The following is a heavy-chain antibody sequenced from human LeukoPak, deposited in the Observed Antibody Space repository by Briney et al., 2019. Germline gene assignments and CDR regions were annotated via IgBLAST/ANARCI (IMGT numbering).Heavy chain of an antibody. D-gene: IGHD5-12*01. CDR2: IKADGSEK. CDR3: ARPQRRGYSGYGSGGYLY. CDR1: GFSFSSYW. Sequence: GGSLRLSCAASGFSFSSYWMSWVRQAPGKGLEWVANIKADGSEKYYVDSVRGRFTISRDNVDNSLALQMSSLRDEDTAVYYCARPQRRGYSGYGSGGYLYWGQGILVTVSS. J-gene: IGHJ4*02. V-gene: IGHV3-7*01.